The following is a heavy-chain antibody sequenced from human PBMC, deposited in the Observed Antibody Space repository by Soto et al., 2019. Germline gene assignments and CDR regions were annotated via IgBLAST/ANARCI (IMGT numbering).Heavy chain of an antibody. CDR1: GFTFSSYE. V-gene: IGHV3-48*03. Sequence: EVQLVESGGGLVQPGGSLRLSCAASGFTFSSYEMNWVRQAPGKGLEWVSYISYSGSTIYYADSVKGRFTISRDNAKNSLYLQMNSLRAEDTALYYCARHTSSSYFDYWGQGTLVTVSS. J-gene: IGHJ4*02. CDR2: ISYSGSTI. D-gene: IGHD6-6*01. CDR3: ARHTSSSYFDY.